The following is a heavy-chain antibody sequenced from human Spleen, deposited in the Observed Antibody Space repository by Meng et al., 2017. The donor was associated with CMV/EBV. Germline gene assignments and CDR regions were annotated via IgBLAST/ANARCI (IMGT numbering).Heavy chain of an antibody. V-gene: IGHV4-38-2*02. J-gene: IGHJ3*02. CDR2: FYYSGST. Sequence: GSLRLSCTVSSYSISSGYYWGWIQQPPGKGLEWIGSFYYSGSTYYNPSLKSRVTISVDTSKNQFSLKLTSVTAADTAVYYCARALGYYDILTGHYIDAFDIWGQGTMVTVSS. CDR3: ARALGYYDILTGHYIDAFDI. CDR1: SYSISSGYY. D-gene: IGHD3-9*01.